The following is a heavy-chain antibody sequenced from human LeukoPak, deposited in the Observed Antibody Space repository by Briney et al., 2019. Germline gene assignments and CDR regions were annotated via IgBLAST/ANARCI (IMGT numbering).Heavy chain of an antibody. V-gene: IGHV4-34*01. CDR3: ARGRLTEYSSLLFDY. J-gene: IGHJ4*02. CDR1: Y. CDR2: INHSGTT. D-gene: IGHD6-13*01. Sequence: YWIGWVRQMPGKGLEWIGEINHSGTTYYNSSLKSRVTISIDTSKNQFSLKMTSMTAADTAVYYCARGRLTEYSSLLFDYWGQGTLVTVSS.